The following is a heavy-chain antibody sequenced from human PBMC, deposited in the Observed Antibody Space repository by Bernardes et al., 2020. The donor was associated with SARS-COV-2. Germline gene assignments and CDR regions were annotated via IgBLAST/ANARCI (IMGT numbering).Heavy chain of an antibody. Sequence: SEPLSLTCTVSGGSISSCGYYWSWLRQHPGKGLEWIGYIYYSGSTYYNPSLKSRVTISVDTSKNQFSLKLSSVTAADTAVYYCARAHRITIFGVVRYFDYWGQGTLVTVSS. J-gene: IGHJ4*02. D-gene: IGHD3-3*01. CDR3: ARAHRITIFGVVRYFDY. V-gene: IGHV4-31*03. CDR2: IYYSGST. CDR1: GGSISSCGYY.